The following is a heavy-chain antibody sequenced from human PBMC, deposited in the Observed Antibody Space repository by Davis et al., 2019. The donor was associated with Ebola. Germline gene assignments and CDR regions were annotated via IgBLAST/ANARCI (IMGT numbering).Heavy chain of an antibody. D-gene: IGHD2-2*01. V-gene: IGHV4-4*02. CDR1: GGSISSSNW. CDR2: IYHSGST. CDR3: ARDHIVVVPAAPKGYYYYGMDV. J-gene: IGHJ6*02. Sequence: MPSETLSLTCAVSGGSISSSNWWSWVRQPPGKGLEWIGEIYHSGSTNYNPSLKSRVTISVDKSKNQFSLKLSSVTAADTAVYYCARDHIVVVPAAPKGYYYYGMDVWGQGTTVTVSS.